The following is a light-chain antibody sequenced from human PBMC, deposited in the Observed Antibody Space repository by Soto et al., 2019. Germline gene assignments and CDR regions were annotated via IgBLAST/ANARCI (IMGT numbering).Light chain of an antibody. CDR3: SSYTSNTTPYV. CDR2: DVT. J-gene: IGLJ1*01. Sequence: QSVLTQPASVSGSPGQSIAISCTGTSSDVGAYNYVSWYQQHPGKVPKLVIYDVTNRPSGVSDRFSGSKSGNTASLTISGLQAEDEAGYYCSSYTSNTTPYVFGTGTKVTVL. V-gene: IGLV2-14*01. CDR1: SSDVGAYNY.